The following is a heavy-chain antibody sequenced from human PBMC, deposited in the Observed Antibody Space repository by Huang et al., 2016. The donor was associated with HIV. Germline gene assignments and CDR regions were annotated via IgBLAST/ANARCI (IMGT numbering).Heavy chain of an antibody. Sequence: QLQLQESGPGLVKPSETLSLTCIVSGGSISSSSYYWGWIRQPPGKGLEWIGSIYYSGSTYYNPALKSRVTISVDTSKNQFSLKLSSVTAADTAVYYCARGDMYSSSWYVYYYGMDVWGQGTTVTVSS. J-gene: IGHJ6*02. D-gene: IGHD6-13*01. CDR3: ARGDMYSSSWYVYYYGMDV. CDR1: GGSISSSSYY. V-gene: IGHV4-39*01. CDR2: IYYSGST.